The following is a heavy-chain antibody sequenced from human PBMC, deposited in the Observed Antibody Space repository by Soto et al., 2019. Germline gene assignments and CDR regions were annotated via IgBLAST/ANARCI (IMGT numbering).Heavy chain of an antibody. J-gene: IGHJ6*02. V-gene: IGHV3-30*03. D-gene: IGHD5-12*01. CDR3: VNIVATIDYYYYYGMDV. CDR1: GFTFSSYG. Sequence: QVQLVESGGGVVQPGRSLRLSCAASGFTFSSYGMHWVRQAPGKGLEWVAVISYDGSNKYYADSVKGRFTISRDNSKNTLYLQMNSLRAEDTAVYYCVNIVATIDYYYYYGMDVWGQGTTVTVSS. CDR2: ISYDGSNK.